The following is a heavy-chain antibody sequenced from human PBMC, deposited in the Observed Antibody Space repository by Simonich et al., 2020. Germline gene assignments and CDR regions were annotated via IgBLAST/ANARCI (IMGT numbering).Heavy chain of an antibody. D-gene: IGHD5-18*01. CDR1: GYTFTGYY. CDR2: NNPNNGGT. Sequence: QVQLVQSGAEVKKPGASVKVSCKASGYTFTGYYMHWVRQAPGQGLVGMGWNNPNNGGTNYAQKCQGRVPMTRDTSISTAYMELSRLRSDDTAVYYCARVSGGTAMVTSTFDIWGQGTMVTVSS. J-gene: IGHJ3*02. V-gene: IGHV1-2*02. CDR3: ARVSGGTAMVTSTFDI.